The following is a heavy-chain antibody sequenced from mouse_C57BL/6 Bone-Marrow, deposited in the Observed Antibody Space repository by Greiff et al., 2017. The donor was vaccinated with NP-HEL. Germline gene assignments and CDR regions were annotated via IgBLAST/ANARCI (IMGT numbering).Heavy chain of an antibody. Sequence: QVQLQQPGAELVRPGSSVKLSCKASGYTFTSYWMDWVKQRPGQGLEWIGNIYPSDSETHYNQKFKDKATLTVDKSSSTAYMQRSSLTSEDSAVYYCARGKRKGFDYWGQGTTLTVSS. J-gene: IGHJ2*01. D-gene: IGHD2-1*01. CDR3: ARGKRKGFDY. CDR2: IYPSDSET. CDR1: GYTFTSYW. V-gene: IGHV1-61*01.